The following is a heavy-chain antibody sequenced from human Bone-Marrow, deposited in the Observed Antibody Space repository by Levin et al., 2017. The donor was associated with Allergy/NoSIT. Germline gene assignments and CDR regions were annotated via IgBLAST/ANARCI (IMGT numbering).Heavy chain of an antibody. Sequence: SCVASGFTVSNNYMTWVRQAPGKGLEGVSVIYSGGKTHYADSVKGRFTVSRDKSKNTLYLQMNSLRADDTAVYYCATHPRAAYWGQGTLVTVSS. CDR1: GFTVSNNY. J-gene: IGHJ4*02. V-gene: IGHV3-53*01. CDR3: ATHPRAAY. CDR2: IYSGGKT. D-gene: IGHD6-25*01.